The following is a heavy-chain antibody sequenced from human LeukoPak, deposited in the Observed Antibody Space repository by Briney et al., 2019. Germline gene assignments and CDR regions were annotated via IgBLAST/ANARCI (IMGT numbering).Heavy chain of an antibody. V-gene: IGHV4-34*01. D-gene: IGHD3-10*01. CDR2: INHSGST. CDR1: CGSFSGYY. Sequence: SETLSLTCAVYCGSFSGYYWRWIRQPPGKGLEWIGEINHSGSTNYNPSLKSRVTISVDTSKNQFSLKLSSVTAADTAVYYCARGFPYYYGQAGWFDPWGQGTLVTVSS. CDR3: ARGFPYYYGQAGWFDP. J-gene: IGHJ5*02.